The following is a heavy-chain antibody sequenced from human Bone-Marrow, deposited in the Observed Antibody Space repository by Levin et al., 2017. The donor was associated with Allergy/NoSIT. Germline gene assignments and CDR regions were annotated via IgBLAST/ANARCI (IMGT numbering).Heavy chain of an antibody. CDR3: ADSRGYFGDWFDP. CDR2: MFYTGSA. D-gene: IGHD3-22*01. J-gene: IGHJ5*02. Sequence: SETLSLTCSVSGGSISTKNHYWGWIRQPPGKGLEWIGNMFYTGSAYYNPSLKSRVTISIDTSKNHFSLKLTSVTAADTAVYYCADSRGYFGDWFDPWGQGTLVTVSS. V-gene: IGHV4-39*02. CDR1: GGSISTKNHY.